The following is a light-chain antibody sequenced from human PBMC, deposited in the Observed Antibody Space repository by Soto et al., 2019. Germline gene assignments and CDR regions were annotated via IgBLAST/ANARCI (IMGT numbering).Light chain of an antibody. Sequence: DIHMTQSPSPLSASVGDRVTITCRASQSISNYLNWYQQKPGKAPNLLIYIASNLHSGVPSRFSGSGSGTDFTLTISSLQPEDFATYYCQQSYSTPYTFGQGTKVDI. CDR2: IAS. J-gene: IGKJ2*01. V-gene: IGKV1-39*01. CDR3: QQSYSTPYT. CDR1: QSISNY.